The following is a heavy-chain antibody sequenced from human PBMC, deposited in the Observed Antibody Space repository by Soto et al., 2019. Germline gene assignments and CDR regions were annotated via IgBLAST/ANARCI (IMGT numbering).Heavy chain of an antibody. D-gene: IGHD6-19*01. Sequence: SETLSLTCTVSGGSISSYYWSWIRQPPGKGLEWIGYIYYSGSTNYNPSLKSRVTISVDTSKDQFSLKLSSVTAADTAVYYCARGGIAVAGTYWFDPWGQGTLVTVSS. J-gene: IGHJ5*02. CDR3: ARGGIAVAGTYWFDP. CDR1: GGSISSYY. V-gene: IGHV4-59*01. CDR2: IYYSGST.